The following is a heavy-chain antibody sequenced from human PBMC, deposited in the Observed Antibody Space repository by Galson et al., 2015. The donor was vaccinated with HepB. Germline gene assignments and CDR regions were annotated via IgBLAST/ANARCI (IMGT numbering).Heavy chain of an antibody. D-gene: IGHD3-10*01. CDR3: ARDKAFGGGTRPYYFGY. CDR2: ISYDGSNK. Sequence: SLRLSCAASGFPFSNYAFHWVRQAPGKGLEWVAVISYDGSNKYDADSVKGRFTISRDNSENTLYLQMTNLRAEDTAVYYCARDKAFGGGTRPYYFGYGGQGTLVIVSS. J-gene: IGHJ4*02. CDR1: GFPFSNYA. V-gene: IGHV3-30-3*01.